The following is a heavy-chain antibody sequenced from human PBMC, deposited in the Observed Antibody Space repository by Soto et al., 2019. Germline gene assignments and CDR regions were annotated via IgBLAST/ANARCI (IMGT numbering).Heavy chain of an antibody. CDR3: WGVVVLAAATNNWFDP. CDR1: GFTFSSYA. V-gene: IGHV3-23*01. Sequence: EVQLLESGGGLVQPGGSLRLSCAASGFTFSSYAMNWVRQAPGKGLEWVSAISGSGGSTYYADSVKGRFTISRDNAKNTLYLQMNSLRAEDTAVSYCWGVVVLAAATNNWFDPWGQGTLVTVSS. J-gene: IGHJ5*02. CDR2: ISGSGGST. D-gene: IGHD2-2*01.